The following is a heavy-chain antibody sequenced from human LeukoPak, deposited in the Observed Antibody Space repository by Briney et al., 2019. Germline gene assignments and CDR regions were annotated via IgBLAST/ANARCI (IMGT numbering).Heavy chain of an antibody. CDR1: GYTFTGYY. D-gene: IGHD2-2*01. V-gene: IGHV1-2*02. J-gene: IGHJ3*02. CDR3: ASSVSYCSSTSCRPGDAFDI. Sequence: GASVKVSCKASGYTFTGYYMHWVRQAPGQRLEWMGWINPNSGGTNYAQKFQGRVTMTRDTSISTAYMELGRLRSDDTAVYYCASSVSYCSSTSCRPGDAFDIWGQGTMVTVSS. CDR2: INPNSGGT.